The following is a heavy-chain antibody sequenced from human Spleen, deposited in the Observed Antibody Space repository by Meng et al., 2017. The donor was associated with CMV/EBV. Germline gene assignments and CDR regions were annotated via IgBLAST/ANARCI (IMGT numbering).Heavy chain of an antibody. CDR1: GYTFTAHY. D-gene: IGHD3-10*01. CDR2: IHPHRGDT. V-gene: IGHV1-2*02. Sequence: ASVKVSCKASGYTFTAHYFHWVRQAPGQGLEWMGWIHPHRGDTNYAQQFQGRVTLTRDTSINTGYMELTRLTSDDTAVYYCAKLGQLGDFGYWGQGTLVTVSS. J-gene: IGHJ4*02. CDR3: AKLGQLGDFGY.